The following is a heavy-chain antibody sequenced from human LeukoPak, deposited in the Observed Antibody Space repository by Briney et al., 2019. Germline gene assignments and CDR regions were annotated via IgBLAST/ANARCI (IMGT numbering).Heavy chain of an antibody. D-gene: IGHD3-10*01. J-gene: IGHJ4*02. Sequence: GGSLRLSCAATGFTFSSSAMSWVRQAPGKGLEWVSYISSSGSTIYYAASVKGRFTISRDNAKNSLYLQMNSLRAEDTAVYYCARDGKGRNRIGYYFDYWGQGTLVTVSS. CDR1: GFTFSSSA. V-gene: IGHV3-48*03. CDR3: ARDGKGRNRIGYYFDY. CDR2: ISSSGSTI.